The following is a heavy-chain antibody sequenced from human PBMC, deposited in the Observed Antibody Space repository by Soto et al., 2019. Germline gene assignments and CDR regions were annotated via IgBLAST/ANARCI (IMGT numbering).Heavy chain of an antibody. J-gene: IGHJ4*02. V-gene: IGHV1-3*01. CDR2: INAGNGNT. CDR3: ARGLRDFWRSLDY. Sequence: GASVKVSCKASGYTFTSYAMHWVRQAPGQRLEWMGWINAGNGNTKYSQKFQGRVTITRDTSASTAYMELSSLRSEDTAVYYCARGLRDFWRSLDYWGQGTLVTVSS. D-gene: IGHD3-3*01. CDR1: GYTFTSYA.